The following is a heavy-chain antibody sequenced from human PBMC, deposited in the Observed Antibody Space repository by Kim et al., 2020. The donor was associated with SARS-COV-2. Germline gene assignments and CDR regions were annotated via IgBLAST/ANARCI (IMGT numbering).Heavy chain of an antibody. CDR2: IIPLLGTT. CDR3: ARCSRDGNNYDFDY. D-gene: IGHD5-12*01. J-gene: IGHJ4*02. V-gene: IGHV1-69*13. Sequence: GASVKVSCKASGGTFSSQTIHWVRQAPGQGLEWMGRIIPLLGTTKYAQRFQGRVTVTADESTSTAYMELNTLRSEDTAVYFCARCSRDGNNYDFDYWGQGTLVTVSS. CDR1: GGTFSSQT.